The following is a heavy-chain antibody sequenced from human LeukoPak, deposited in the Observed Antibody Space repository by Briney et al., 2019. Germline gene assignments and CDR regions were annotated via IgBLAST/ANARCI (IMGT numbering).Heavy chain of an antibody. V-gene: IGHV4-59*01. CDR3: ATLRYSSGWYRIDY. J-gene: IGHJ4*02. CDR2: IYYSGST. CDR1: GSSISSYY. Sequence: ASETLSLTCTVSGSSISSYYWSWIRQPPGKGLEWIGYIYYSGSTNYNPSLKSRVTISVNTSKSQFSLRLSSVTTADTAVYFCATLRYSSGWYRIDYWGQGTLVTVSS. D-gene: IGHD6-19*01.